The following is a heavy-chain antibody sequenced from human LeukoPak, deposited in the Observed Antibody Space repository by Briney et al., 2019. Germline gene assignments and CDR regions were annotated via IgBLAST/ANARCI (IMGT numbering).Heavy chain of an antibody. J-gene: IGHJ4*02. CDR1: GGSISRYY. CDR2: IYYSGST. V-gene: IGHV4-59*01. CDR3: ARVGLKLRFLEWLPDYFDY. Sequence: SETLSLTCTVSGGSISRYYWSWIRQPPGKGLGWIGYIYYSGSTNYNPSLKSRVTISVDTSKNQFSLKLSSVTAADTAVYYCARVGLKLRFLEWLPDYFDYWGQGTLVTVSS. D-gene: IGHD3-3*01.